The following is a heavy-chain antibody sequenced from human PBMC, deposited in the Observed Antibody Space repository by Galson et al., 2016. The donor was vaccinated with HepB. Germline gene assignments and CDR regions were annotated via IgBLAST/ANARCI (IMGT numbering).Heavy chain of an antibody. Sequence: SLRLSCAASGFTFSTYGMHWVRQAPGKGLEWAAVISYDGSDKNYADSVKGRFTISRDNSKNTLYLQMSSLRAEDTAVYYCARDFQFGSVSNGYWGQGTLVTVSS. CDR1: GFTFSTYG. CDR3: ARDFQFGSVSNGY. CDR2: ISYDGSDK. J-gene: IGHJ4*02. V-gene: IGHV3-30*03. D-gene: IGHD3-10*01.